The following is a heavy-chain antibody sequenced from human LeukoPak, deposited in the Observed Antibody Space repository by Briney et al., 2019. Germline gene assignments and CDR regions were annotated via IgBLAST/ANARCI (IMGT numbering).Heavy chain of an antibody. CDR2: ISWNSGSI. D-gene: IGHD3-3*01. CDR3: AKDKFLEWLLYGTWFDP. Sequence: GGSLRLSCAASGFTFDDYAMHWVRQAPGKGLEWVSGISWNSGSIGYADSVKGRFTISRDNAKNSLYLQMNSLRAEDTALYYCAKDKFLEWLLYGTWFDPWGQGTLVTVSS. CDR1: GFTFDDYA. J-gene: IGHJ5*02. V-gene: IGHV3-9*01.